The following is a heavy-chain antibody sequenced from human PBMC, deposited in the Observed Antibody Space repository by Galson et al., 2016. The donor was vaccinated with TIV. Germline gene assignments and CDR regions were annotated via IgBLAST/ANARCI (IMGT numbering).Heavy chain of an antibody. CDR1: GGTFSNFV. CDR3: TRGGGGAYTFDAFDI. V-gene: IGHV1-2*02. D-gene: IGHD2/OR15-2a*01. J-gene: IGHJ3*02. Sequence: SVKVSCKASGGTFSNFVISWVRQAPGQGLEWMGWIHPQNGGANYAQKFQGRVTLTRDTSISTVYMELRRLKSDDTAVYFCTRGGGGAYTFDAFDIWGQGTMVTVSS. CDR2: IHPQNGGA.